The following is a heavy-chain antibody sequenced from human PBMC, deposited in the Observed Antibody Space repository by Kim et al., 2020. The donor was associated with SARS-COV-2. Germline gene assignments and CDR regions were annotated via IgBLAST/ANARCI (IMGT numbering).Heavy chain of an antibody. CDR3: ARTRMTLFGVVMNYYGM. V-gene: IGHV3-48*03. CDR2: ISSSGSTI. CDR1: GFTFITYE. J-gene: IGHJ6*01. D-gene: IGHD3-3*01. Sequence: GGSLRLSCAASGFTFITYEMNWVRQAPGKGLEWVSYISSSGSTINYADSVKGRFTISRDNAKKSLYLQMNSLRAEDTAVYYCARTRMTLFGVVMNYYGM.